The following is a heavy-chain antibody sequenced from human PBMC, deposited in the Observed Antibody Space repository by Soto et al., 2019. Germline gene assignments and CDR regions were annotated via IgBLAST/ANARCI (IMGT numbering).Heavy chain of an antibody. CDR1: GYTFTGYY. D-gene: IGHD6-25*01. CDR2: INPNSGGT. Sequence: GASVKVSCKASGYTFTGYYMHWVRQAPGQGLDWMGWINPNSGGTNYAQKFQGWVTMTRDTSISTAYMELSRLRSDDTAVYYCARASVGIAAIDYYYYGMDVWGQGTTVTVSS. J-gene: IGHJ6*02. V-gene: IGHV1-2*04. CDR3: ARASVGIAAIDYYYYGMDV.